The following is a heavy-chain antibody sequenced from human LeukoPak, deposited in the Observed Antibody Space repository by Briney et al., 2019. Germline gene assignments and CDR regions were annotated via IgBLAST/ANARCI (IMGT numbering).Heavy chain of an antibody. V-gene: IGHV3-74*01. CDR1: GFSFSVYW. CDR2: IKTDGRIT. J-gene: IGHJ4*02. D-gene: IGHD6-13*01. Sequence: PGGSLRLSCAASGFSFSVYWMHWVRQAPGKGPGWVSRIKTDGRITDYADSVKGRFTISRDNAKNTLYLQMNSLRAADTAVYYCARVGVLSSSWLLYWGQGTLVTVSS. CDR3: ARVGVLSSSWLLY.